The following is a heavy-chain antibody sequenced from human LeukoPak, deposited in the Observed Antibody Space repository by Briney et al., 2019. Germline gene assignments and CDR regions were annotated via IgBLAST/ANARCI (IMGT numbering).Heavy chain of an antibody. V-gene: IGHV1-18*01. CDR3: ARDLVANYFDY. Sequence: GASVKVSCKASGYTFTSYGISWVRQAPGQGLEWMGGISAYNGNTNYAQKLKGRVTMTTDTSTSTAYMELRSLRSDDTAVYYCARDLVANYFDYWGQGTLVTVSS. CDR2: ISAYNGNT. J-gene: IGHJ4*02. CDR1: GYTFTSYG. D-gene: IGHD2-2*01.